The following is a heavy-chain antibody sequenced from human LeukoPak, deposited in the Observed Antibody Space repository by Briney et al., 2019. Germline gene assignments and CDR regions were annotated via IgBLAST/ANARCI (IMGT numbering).Heavy chain of an antibody. V-gene: IGHV4-59*01. D-gene: IGHD3-10*01. CDR3: ARDRPYYFGSGSYYDGFDS. CDR1: GSSISRYY. CDR2: IYHSGST. Sequence: SETLSLTCTVSGSSISRYYWSWLRQPPGKGLEWIGYIYHSGSTNYSPSLKSRVTTSLDTSKNQFSLNLSSVTAADTAVYYCARDRPYYFGSGSYYDGFDSWGQGTLVTVSS. J-gene: IGHJ4*02.